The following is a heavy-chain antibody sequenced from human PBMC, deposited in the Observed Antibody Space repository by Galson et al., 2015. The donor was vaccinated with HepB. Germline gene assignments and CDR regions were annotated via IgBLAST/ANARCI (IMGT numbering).Heavy chain of an antibody. CDR3: AKVSYYGSGSYYSGDY. D-gene: IGHD3-10*01. J-gene: IGHJ4*02. Sequence: SLRLSCAASTMIFGTYSMNWVRQAPGKGLEWISYISPSSSAIYYADSVKGRFTISRDNAKKSLYLQMSSLRAEDTAVYYCAKVSYYGSGSYYSGDYWGQGTLVTVSS. CDR1: TMIFGTYS. CDR2: ISPSSSAI. V-gene: IGHV3-48*04.